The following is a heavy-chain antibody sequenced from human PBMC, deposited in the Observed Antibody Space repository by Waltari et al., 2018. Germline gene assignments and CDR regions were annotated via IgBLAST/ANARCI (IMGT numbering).Heavy chain of an antibody. V-gene: IGHV3-23*01. Sequence: ELQLLESGGGLLQLGGSLRLPCAASGFTFSSYALTWVPPPPGKGLEWVSAISVSGGSTYYADSVKGRFTISRDKSKNTLYLQMNSLRAEDTAVYYCAKAHSRTIAAGFDPWGQGTLVTVSS. CDR1: GFTFSSYA. CDR3: AKAHSRTIAAGFDP. CDR2: ISVSGGST. D-gene: IGHD6-6*01. J-gene: IGHJ5*02.